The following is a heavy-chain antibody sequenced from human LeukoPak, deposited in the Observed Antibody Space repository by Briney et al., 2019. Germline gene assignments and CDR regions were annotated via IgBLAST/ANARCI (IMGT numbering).Heavy chain of an antibody. V-gene: IGHV4-61*02. CDR3: ASFARYCSSTSWTCDY. J-gene: IGHJ4*02. D-gene: IGHD2-2*01. Sequence: PSETLSLTCTVSGGSISSGSYYWSWIRQPAGKGLEWTGRIYTSGSTNYNPSLKSRVTISVDTSKNQFSLKLSSVTAADTAVYYCASFARYCSSTSWTCDYWGQGTLVTVSS. CDR1: GGSISSGSYY. CDR2: IYTSGST.